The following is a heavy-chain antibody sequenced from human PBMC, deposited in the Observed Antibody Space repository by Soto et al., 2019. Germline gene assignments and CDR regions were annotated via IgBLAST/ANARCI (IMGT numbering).Heavy chain of an antibody. CDR1: GGTFSSYA. CDR3: ARVGYSSSWYTY. J-gene: IGHJ4*02. V-gene: IGHV1-69*13. CDR2: IIPIFGTA. D-gene: IGHD6-13*01. Sequence: ASVKVSCKASGGTFSSYAISWVRQVPGQGLEWMGGIIPIFGTANYAQKFQGRVTITADESTSTAYMELSSLRSEDTAVYYCARVGYSSSWYTYWGQGTLVTVSS.